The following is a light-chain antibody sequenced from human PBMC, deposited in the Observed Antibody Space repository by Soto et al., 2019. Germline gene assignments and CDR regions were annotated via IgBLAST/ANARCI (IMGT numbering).Light chain of an antibody. CDR3: SSHTSGSTRV. CDR2: EVN. V-gene: IGLV2-14*02. J-gene: IGLJ1*01. CDR1: SGDIGSYNL. Sequence: QSVLTQPASVSGSPGQSITISCTGTSGDIGSYNLVSWYPHHPGKAPQLMIYEVNKRPSGVSDRFSGSKSGNTASLTISGLQSEDEAAYYCSSHTSGSTRVFGSGTKVTVL.